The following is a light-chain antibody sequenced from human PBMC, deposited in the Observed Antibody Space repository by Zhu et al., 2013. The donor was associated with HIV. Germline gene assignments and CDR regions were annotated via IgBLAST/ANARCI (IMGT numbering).Light chain of an antibody. V-gene: IGKV3-20*01. J-gene: IGKJ2*01. CDR2: GAS. CDR3: QQYGTSPNT. Sequence: IVLTQSPGTLSLSPGERATLSCRASEIFSRFYLAWYQQKIGQSPRLLIDGASSRATGIPDRFSGSGSGTDFSLSISRLEPEDFAVYYCQQYGTSPNTFGQGTKLEIQ. CDR1: EIFSRFY.